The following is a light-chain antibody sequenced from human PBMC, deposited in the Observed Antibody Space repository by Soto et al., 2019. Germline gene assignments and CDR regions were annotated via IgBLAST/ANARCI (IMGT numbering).Light chain of an antibody. CDR2: GAS. CDR1: QSVSSN. CDR3: QQYNNWLWT. Sequence: EIVMTQSPATLSVSPGERATLSCRASQSVSSNLAWYQQKPGQAPRLLIYGASIRATGIPDRFSGSGSGTELPLTISSLRSEDFAVYYCQQYNNWLWTFGQGTKVEIK. J-gene: IGKJ1*01. V-gene: IGKV3-15*01.